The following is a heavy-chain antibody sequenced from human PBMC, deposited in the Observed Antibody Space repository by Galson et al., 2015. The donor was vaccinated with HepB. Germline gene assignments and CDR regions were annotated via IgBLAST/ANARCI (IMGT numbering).Heavy chain of an antibody. V-gene: IGHV1-69*06. J-gene: IGHJ3*02. CDR3: ASYASDI. CDR2: IMPIFGTP. CDR1: GATFNTYA. Sequence: SVKVSCKASGATFNTYAFAWVRKAPGQGLEWMGPIMPIFGTPICTDSPQGRVTITADKSTSTVEVSNLRSEDTAVYYCASYASDIWGQGTMVTVSS.